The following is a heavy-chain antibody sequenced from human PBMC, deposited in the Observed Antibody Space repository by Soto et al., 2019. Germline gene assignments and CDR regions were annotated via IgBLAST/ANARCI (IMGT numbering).Heavy chain of an antibody. D-gene: IGHD5-18*01. CDR2: INRKTDGGTT. CDR1: GFTFSNAW. J-gene: IGHJ4*02. Sequence: GGSLRLSCAASGFTFSNAWMTWVRQAPGKGLVWVGRINRKTDGGTTGYAAPVRGRFTISRDNAKNSVYLQMDSLRAEDTAVYYCVRDFEGSYGYGPFGYWGQGTLVTVSS. CDR3: VRDFEGSYGYGPFGY. V-gene: IGHV3-15*01.